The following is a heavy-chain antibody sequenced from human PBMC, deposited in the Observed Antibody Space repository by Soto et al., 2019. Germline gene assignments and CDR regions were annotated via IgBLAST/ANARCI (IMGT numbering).Heavy chain of an antibody. CDR3: ARGPRPGLRFLEWLTQEYYYYGMDV. J-gene: IGHJ6*02. D-gene: IGHD3-3*01. Sequence: PVGSLRLSCAASGFTFSDYYMSWIRQAPGKGLEWVSYISSSGSTIYYADSVKGRFTISRDNAKNSLYLQMNSLRAEDTAVYYCARGPRPGLRFLEWLTQEYYYYGMDVWGQGTTVTVSS. V-gene: IGHV3-11*01. CDR1: GFTFSDYY. CDR2: ISSSGSTI.